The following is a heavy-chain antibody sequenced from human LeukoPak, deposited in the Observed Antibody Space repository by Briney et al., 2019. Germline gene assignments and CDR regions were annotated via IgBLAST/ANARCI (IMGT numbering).Heavy chain of an antibody. Sequence: GESLKISCKGSGYSFTSYWIGWVRQMPGKGLEWMVSIYPGDSDTRYSPSFQGQVTISADKSISTAYLQWSSLKASDTAMYYCARLAVAGTGKRYYYYMDVWGKGTTVTVS. CDR1: GYSFTSYW. CDR2: IYPGDSDT. D-gene: IGHD6-19*01. J-gene: IGHJ6*03. V-gene: IGHV5-51*01. CDR3: ARLAVAGTGKRYYYYMDV.